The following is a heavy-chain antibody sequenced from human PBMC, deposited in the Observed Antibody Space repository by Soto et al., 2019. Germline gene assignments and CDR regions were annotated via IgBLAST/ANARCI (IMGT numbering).Heavy chain of an antibody. CDR2: ISYDGSNK. CDR3: AKDEDIVVVVAAYPDY. J-gene: IGHJ4*02. Sequence: QVQLVESGGGVVQPGRSLRLSCAASGFTFSSYGMHWVRQAPGKGLEWVAVISYDGSNKYYADSVKGRFTISRDNSKNTLYLQMNSLRAEDTAVYYCAKDEDIVVVVAAYPDYWGQGTLVTVSS. D-gene: IGHD2-15*01. CDR1: GFTFSSYG. V-gene: IGHV3-30*18.